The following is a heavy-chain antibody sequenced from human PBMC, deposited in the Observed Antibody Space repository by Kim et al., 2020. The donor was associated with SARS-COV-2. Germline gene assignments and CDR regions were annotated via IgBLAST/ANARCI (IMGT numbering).Heavy chain of an antibody. CDR1: GGSISSSNW. J-gene: IGHJ6*02. CDR3: ARDMGMYSSSWGDYYYYGMDV. CDR2: IYHSGST. Sequence: LETLSLTCAVSGGSISSSNWWSWVRQPPGKGLEWFGEIYHSGSTNYNPSLKSRVTISVDKSKNQFSLKLSSVTAADTAVYYCARDMGMYSSSWGDYYYYGMDVWGQGTTVTVSS. V-gene: IGHV4-4*02. D-gene: IGHD6-13*01.